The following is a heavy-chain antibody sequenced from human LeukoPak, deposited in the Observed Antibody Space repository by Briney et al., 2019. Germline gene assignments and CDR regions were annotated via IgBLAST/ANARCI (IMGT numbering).Heavy chain of an antibody. CDR1: GFSVRINY. CDR2: IHYSGST. J-gene: IGHJ4*02. D-gene: IGHD3-22*01. Sequence: GSLRLSCAVSGFSVRINYMTWVRQPPGKGLEWIGGIHYSGSTYYYPSLKSRVTISVDTSKNQFSLKLSSVTAADTAVYYCARDVRDSSGYYLRAFGYWGQGTLVTVPS. CDR3: ARDVRDSSGYYLRAFGY. V-gene: IGHV4-39*07.